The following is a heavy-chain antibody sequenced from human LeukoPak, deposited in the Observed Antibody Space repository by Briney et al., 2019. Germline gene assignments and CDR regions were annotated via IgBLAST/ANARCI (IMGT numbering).Heavy chain of an antibody. CDR2: IYSGGST. D-gene: IGHD6-19*01. V-gene: IGHV3-66*01. J-gene: IGHJ4*02. CDR3: ARERNLEIAVAGTIFDY. CDR1: GFTFSSYA. Sequence: GGSLRLSCAASGFTFSSYAMSWVRQAPGKGLEWVSVIYSGGSTYYADSVKGRFTISRDNSKNTLYLQMKSLRAEDTAVYYCARERNLEIAVAGTIFDYWGQGTLVTVSS.